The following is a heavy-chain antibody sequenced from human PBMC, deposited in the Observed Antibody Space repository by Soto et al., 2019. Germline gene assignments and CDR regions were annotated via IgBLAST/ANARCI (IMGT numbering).Heavy chain of an antibody. D-gene: IGHD6-19*01. J-gene: IGHJ4*02. V-gene: IGHV3-30-3*01. CDR2: ISYDGSNK. CDR3: ARPQWLDFYYFDY. Sequence: GGSLRLSCAASGFTFSSYAMHWVRQAPGKGLEWVAVISYDGSNKYYADSVKGRFTISRDNSKNTLYLQMNSLRAEDTAVYYCARPQWLDFYYFDYSGQRTLVTVSS. CDR1: GFTFSSYA.